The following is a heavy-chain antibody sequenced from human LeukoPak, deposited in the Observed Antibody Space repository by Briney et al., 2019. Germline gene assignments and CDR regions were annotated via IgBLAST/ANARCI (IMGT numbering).Heavy chain of an antibody. V-gene: IGHV3-30*02. CDR1: GFTFHTYG. Sequence: GGSLRLSCAASGFTFHTYGMDWVRQAPGKGLEWVAFIRSDGSTKYYADSVKGRFTISRDNSKNTVYLQMNSLRAEDTAVYYCAKDDPKAYFDYWGQGNLVTVSS. J-gene: IGHJ4*02. CDR2: IRSDGSTK. CDR3: AKDDPKAYFDY.